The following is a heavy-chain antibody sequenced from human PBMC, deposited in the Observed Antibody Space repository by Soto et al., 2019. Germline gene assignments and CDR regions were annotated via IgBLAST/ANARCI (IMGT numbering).Heavy chain of an antibody. V-gene: IGHV4-4*02. D-gene: IGHD3-22*01. CDR1: GGSVSSSNW. Sequence: QVQLQESGPGLVKPSGTLSLTCAVSGGSVSSSNWWSWVRQPPGKGLEWIGEIYQSGRTNYNPSLKSRVTISVDNANNQFSLNLKSLTAADTAVYYCATLSYNDSSAFLEYWGQGTLVTVSS. CDR2: IYQSGRT. J-gene: IGHJ4*02. CDR3: ATLSYNDSSAFLEY.